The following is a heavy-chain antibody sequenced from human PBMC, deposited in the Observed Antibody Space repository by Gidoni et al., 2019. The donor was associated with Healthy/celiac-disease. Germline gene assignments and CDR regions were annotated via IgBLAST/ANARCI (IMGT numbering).Heavy chain of an antibody. CDR3: ARANHPGIAVAGGDY. J-gene: IGHJ4*02. Sequence: QVQLQESGPGLVKPSETLSLTCTVPGGSISSYYWSWIRQPPGKGLEWIGYIYYSGSTNYNPSLKSRVTISVDTSKNQFSLKLSSVTAADTAVYYCARANHPGIAVAGGDYWGQGTLVTVSS. V-gene: IGHV4-59*08. CDR1: GGSISSYY. CDR2: IYYSGST. D-gene: IGHD6-19*01.